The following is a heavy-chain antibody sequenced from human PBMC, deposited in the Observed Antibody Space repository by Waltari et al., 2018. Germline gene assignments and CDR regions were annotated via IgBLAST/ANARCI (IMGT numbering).Heavy chain of an antibody. J-gene: IGHJ4*02. D-gene: IGHD1-26*01. CDR3: ARGIVGATG. Sequence: EVQLVESGGDLVQPGGSLRLNCETSGFTFVNFELNWVRQAPGKGLEWIAYIRKTGSGGRTFYSDSVRGRFTISRDDSKNSVYLQMNNLRVDDSALYYCARGIVGATGWGQGTLVTVSS. CDR1: GFTFVNFE. V-gene: IGHV3-48*03. CDR2: IRKTGSGGRT.